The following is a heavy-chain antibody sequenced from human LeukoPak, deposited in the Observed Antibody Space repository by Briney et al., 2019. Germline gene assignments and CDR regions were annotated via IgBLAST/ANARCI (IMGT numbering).Heavy chain of an antibody. CDR2: INQDESAK. CDR3: ARERSGYDSDYYDRSFDY. J-gene: IGHJ4*02. V-gene: IGHV3-7*01. Sequence: PGGSLRLSCAASVFTFIRYWISWVRQAPGKGLEWGASINQDESAKFYVDSVKSRFTISRDNAKNSLYLQMNSLRAEDTAVYYCARERSGYDSDYYDRSFDYWGQGTLVTVSS. CDR1: VFTFIRYW. D-gene: IGHD5-12*01.